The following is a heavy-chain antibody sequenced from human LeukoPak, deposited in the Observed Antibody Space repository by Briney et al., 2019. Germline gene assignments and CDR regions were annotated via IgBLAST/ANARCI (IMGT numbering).Heavy chain of an antibody. CDR3: ARVGSLRNPHHSPSYGMDV. CDR2: ISSSGSTI. Sequence: GGSLRLSCAASGFTFSSYEMNWVRQAPGKGLEGVSYISSSGSTIYYADSVKGGFTISRNNAKNSLYLQMNSLSAEDTAVYYCARVGSLRNPHHSPSYGMDVWGQGTTVTVSS. V-gene: IGHV3-48*03. CDR1: GFTFSSYE. D-gene: IGHD5-12*01. J-gene: IGHJ6*02.